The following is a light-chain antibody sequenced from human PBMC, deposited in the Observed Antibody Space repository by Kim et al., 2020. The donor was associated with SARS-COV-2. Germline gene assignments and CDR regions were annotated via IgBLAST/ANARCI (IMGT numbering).Light chain of an antibody. Sequence: ASVGHRVTITCRASQSISVWLAWYQQKPGKAPNLLIYDTSTLESGVPSRFSGRGSGTEFTLTISSLQPDDFATYYCQEYITVPGTFGQGTKVDIK. CDR2: DTS. J-gene: IGKJ1*01. V-gene: IGKV1-5*01. CDR3: QEYITVPGT. CDR1: QSISVW.